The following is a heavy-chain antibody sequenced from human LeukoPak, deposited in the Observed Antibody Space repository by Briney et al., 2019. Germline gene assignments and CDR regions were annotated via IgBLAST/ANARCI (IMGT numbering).Heavy chain of an antibody. J-gene: IGHJ3*02. V-gene: IGHV6-1*01. CDR2: TYYRSKWYN. D-gene: IGHD3-22*01. CDR3: ARDGYYDSSGYYPDDAFDI. CDR1: GDSVSINSAA. Sequence: SQTLSLTCAISGDSVSINSAAWNWIRQSPSRGLEWLGRTYYRSKWYNDYAVSVKSRITINPDTSKNQFSLQLNSVTPEDTAVYYCARDGYYDSSGYYPDDAFDIWGQGTMVTVSS.